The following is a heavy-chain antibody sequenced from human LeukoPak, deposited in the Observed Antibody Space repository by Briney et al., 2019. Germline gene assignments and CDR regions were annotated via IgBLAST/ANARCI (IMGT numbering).Heavy chain of an antibody. D-gene: IGHD3-10*01. CDR1: GFTVSSNY. CDR2: ISYDGSNK. Sequence: GGSLRLSCAASGFTVSSNYMSWVRQAPGKGLEWVAVISYDGSNKYYADSVKGRFTISRDNSKNTLYLQMNSLRAEDTAVYYCAKDRSLVRGAQAFDPWGQGTLVTVSS. CDR3: AKDRSLVRGAQAFDP. V-gene: IGHV3-30*18. J-gene: IGHJ5*02.